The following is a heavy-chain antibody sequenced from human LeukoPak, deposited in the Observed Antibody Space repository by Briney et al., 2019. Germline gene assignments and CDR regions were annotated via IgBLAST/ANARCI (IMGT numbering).Heavy chain of an antibody. Sequence: SETLSLTCTVSGGSISSYYWSWIRQPPGKGREWIGYIYTSGSTNYNPSLKSRVTISVDTSKNQFSLKLSSVTAADTAVYYCARSDGSGYDYDYWGQGTLVTVSS. CDR1: GGSISSYY. V-gene: IGHV4-4*09. J-gene: IGHJ4*02. CDR3: ARSDGSGYDYDY. CDR2: IYTSGST. D-gene: IGHD5-12*01.